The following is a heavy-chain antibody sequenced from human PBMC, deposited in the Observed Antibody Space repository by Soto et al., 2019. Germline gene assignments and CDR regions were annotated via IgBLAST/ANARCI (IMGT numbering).Heavy chain of an antibody. CDR1: GFTFSSYG. J-gene: IGHJ4*02. V-gene: IGHV3-30*18. CDR2: ISDDGSNK. Sequence: PGGSLRLSYAASGFTFSSYGMHCVRQAPGKGLEWVAVISDDGSNKYYADSVKGRFIISRDNSKNTLYLQMNSLRPEDTAVYYYAKDYYDSRGYYEFDHWGQGTLVTVSS. D-gene: IGHD3-22*01. CDR3: AKDYYDSRGYYEFDH.